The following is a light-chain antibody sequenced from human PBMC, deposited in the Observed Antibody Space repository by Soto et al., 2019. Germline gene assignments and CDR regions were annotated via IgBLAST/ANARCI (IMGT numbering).Light chain of an antibody. V-gene: IGKV3-20*01. CDR2: GAS. J-gene: IGKJ1*01. CDR3: QLYGSEGT. CDR1: QSVSTNY. Sequence: EIVLTQSPGTLSLSPGERATLSCRASQSVSTNYLAWYQQKPGPAHRLLIYGASNRATGIPDRFSGSGSGTYSNLTISTHEPEDCAVYCRQLYGSEGTCGEGTKGEIK.